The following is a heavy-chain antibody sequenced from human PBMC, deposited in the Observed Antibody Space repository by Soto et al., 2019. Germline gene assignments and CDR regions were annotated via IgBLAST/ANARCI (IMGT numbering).Heavy chain of an antibody. CDR1: GGTFSSYA. J-gene: IGHJ5*02. D-gene: IGHD2-2*01. CDR2: IIPIFGTA. CDR3: ARYIVVVPARPPINWFDP. Sequence: SVKVSCKACGGTFSSYAISWVRQAPGQGLEWMGGIIPIFGTANYAQKFQGRVTITADESTSTAYMELSSLRSEDTAVYYCARYIVVVPARPPINWFDPWGQGTLVTVSS. V-gene: IGHV1-69*13.